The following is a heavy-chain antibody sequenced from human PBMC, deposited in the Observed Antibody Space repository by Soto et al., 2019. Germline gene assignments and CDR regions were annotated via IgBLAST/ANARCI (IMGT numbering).Heavy chain of an antibody. V-gene: IGHV3-23*01. J-gene: IGHJ4*02. D-gene: IGHD3-10*01. CDR2: ISGSGDST. CDR1: GFTFSSYA. CDR3: AKRDYGSDFDY. Sequence: EVQLLESGGGLVQPGGSLRLSCAASGFTFSSYAMNWVRQAPWKGLEWVSVISGSGDSTYYADSVKGRFTISRDNSKNTLYLQMNSLRAEDTAVYYCAKRDYGSDFDYWGQGTLVTVSS.